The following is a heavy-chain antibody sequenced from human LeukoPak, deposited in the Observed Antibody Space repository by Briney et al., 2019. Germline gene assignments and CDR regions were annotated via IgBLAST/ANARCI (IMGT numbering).Heavy chain of an antibody. CDR2: INPNSGGT. J-gene: IGHJ4*02. CDR1: GYTFTGYY. V-gene: IGHV1-2*02. Sequence: GASVKVSCKASGYTFTGYYMHWVRQAPGQGLEWMGWINPNSGGTNYAQKFQGRVTMTRDTSISTAYMELSRLRSDDTAVYYCARRDRIDFPPSDYWGQGTLVTVSS. CDR3: ARRDRIDFPPSDY. D-gene: IGHD3/OR15-3a*01.